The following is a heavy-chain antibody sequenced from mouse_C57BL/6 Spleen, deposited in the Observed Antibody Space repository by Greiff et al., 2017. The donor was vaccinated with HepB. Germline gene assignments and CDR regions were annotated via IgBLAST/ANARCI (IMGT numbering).Heavy chain of an antibody. CDR3: ARRGGDYDEDFDY. Sequence: VKLMESGPGLVQPSQSLSITCTVSGFSLTSYGVHWVRQSPGKGLEWLGVIWSGGSTDYNAAFISRLSISKDNSKSQVFFKMNSLQADDTAIYYCARRGGDYDEDFDYWGQGTTLTVSS. J-gene: IGHJ2*01. CDR1: GFSLTSYG. CDR2: IWSGGST. V-gene: IGHV2-2*01. D-gene: IGHD2-4*01.